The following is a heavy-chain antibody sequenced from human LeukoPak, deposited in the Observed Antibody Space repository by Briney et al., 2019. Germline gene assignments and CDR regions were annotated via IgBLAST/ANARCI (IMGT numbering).Heavy chain of an antibody. CDR1: GGSMSSHD. Sequence: PSETLSLTCTVSGGSMSSHDWTWIRQPAGKGLEWLGRIFTTGRTNYNPSLKSRLTMSIDTSKNEFSVRLTSVTAADTAMYYCARVRLGHDLWSDYDALDIWGRGTMVAVSS. D-gene: IGHD3-3*01. V-gene: IGHV4-4*07. CDR3: ARVRLGHDLWSDYDALDI. CDR2: IFTTGRT. J-gene: IGHJ3*02.